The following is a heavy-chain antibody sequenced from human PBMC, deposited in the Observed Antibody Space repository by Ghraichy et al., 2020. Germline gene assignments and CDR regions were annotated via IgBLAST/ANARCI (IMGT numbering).Heavy chain of an antibody. CDR2: IYWDDDK. CDR1: GFSLSTSGVG. D-gene: IGHD1-26*01. CDR3: AHSLYSGSFRFDFDY. V-gene: IGHV2-5*02. J-gene: IGHJ4*02. Sequence: SGPTLVKPTQTLTLTCTFSGFSLSTSGVGVGWIRQPPGKALEWLALIYWDDDKRYSPSLKSRLTITKETSKNQVVLTMTNMDPVDTATYYCAHSLYSGSFRFDFDYWGQGTLVTVSS.